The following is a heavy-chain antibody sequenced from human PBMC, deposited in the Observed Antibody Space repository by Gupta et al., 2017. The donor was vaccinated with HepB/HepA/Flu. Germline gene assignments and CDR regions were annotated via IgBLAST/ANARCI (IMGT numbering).Heavy chain of an antibody. CDR2: MNPNSGNT. CDR1: GYTFTSYD. D-gene: IGHD2-21*02. CDR3: ARGLRHCGGDCYSKLWYFDL. V-gene: IGHV1-8*01. Sequence: QVQLVQSGAEVKKPGASVKVSCKASGYTFTSYDINWVRQATGQGLEWMGWMNPNSGNTGYAQKFQGRVTMTRNTSISTAYMELSSLRSEDTAVYYCARGLRHCGGDCYSKLWYFDLWGRGTLVTVSS. J-gene: IGHJ2*01.